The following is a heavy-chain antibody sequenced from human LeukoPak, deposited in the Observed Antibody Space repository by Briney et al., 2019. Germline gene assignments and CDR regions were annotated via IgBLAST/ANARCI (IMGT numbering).Heavy chain of an antibody. CDR3: ARDLSLGYCSGGSCYSAGSGWYYFDY. J-gene: IGHJ4*02. Sequence: GGSLRLSCAASGFTFSSYSMNWVRQAPGKGLEWVSYISSSSSTIYYADSAKGRFTISRDNAKNSLYLQMNSLRDEDTAVYYCARDLSLGYCSGGSCYSAGSGWYYFDYWGQGTLVTVSS. V-gene: IGHV3-48*02. D-gene: IGHD2-15*01. CDR1: GFTFSSYS. CDR2: ISSSSSTI.